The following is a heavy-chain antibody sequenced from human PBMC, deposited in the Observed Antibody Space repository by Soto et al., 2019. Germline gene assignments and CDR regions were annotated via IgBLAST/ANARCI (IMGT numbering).Heavy chain of an antibody. CDR1: GGSISSGGYY. V-gene: IGHV4-31*03. J-gene: IGHJ4*02. D-gene: IGHD1-26*01. CDR2: IYYSGST. Sequence: QVQLQESGPGLVKPSQTLSLTCTVSGGSISSGGYYWSWIRQHPGKGLEWIGYIYYSGSTYYNPSLKSRVTISVDTSKNQFSLKLSSVTAAHTAVYYCARDQPSGSYYFDYWGQGTLVTVHS. CDR3: ARDQPSGSYYFDY.